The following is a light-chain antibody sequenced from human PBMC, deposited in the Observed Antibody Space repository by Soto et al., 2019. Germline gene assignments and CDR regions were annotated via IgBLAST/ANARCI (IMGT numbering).Light chain of an antibody. J-gene: IGKJ4*01. CDR3: QQSYSTPLT. CDR1: QSIGTY. V-gene: IGKV1-39*01. CDR2: LAS. Sequence: DIQMTQSPSSLSVYVGDRVTITCRASQSIGTYLYWYQQKPGEAPKLLIYLASNLQSGVPSRFSGSGSGTDFTLTISSLQPEDFATYYCQQSYSTPLTFGGGTKVDTK.